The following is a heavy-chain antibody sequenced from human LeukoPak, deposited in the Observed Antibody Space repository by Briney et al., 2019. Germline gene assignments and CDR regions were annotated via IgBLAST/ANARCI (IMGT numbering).Heavy chain of an antibody. J-gene: IGHJ4*02. CDR2: ISAGGSST. D-gene: IGHD2-2*01. Sequence: GGSLRLSCAASGFTFSSYWMHWVRQAPGKGLEWVSAISAGGSSTYYPDSVKGRFTISRDNSKNTLSLQMNSLRAEDTAVYYCAKDKHYCSSASCYLYYFDYWGQGTLVTVSS. CDR3: AKDKHYCSSASCYLYYFDY. CDR1: GFTFSSYW. V-gene: IGHV3-23*01.